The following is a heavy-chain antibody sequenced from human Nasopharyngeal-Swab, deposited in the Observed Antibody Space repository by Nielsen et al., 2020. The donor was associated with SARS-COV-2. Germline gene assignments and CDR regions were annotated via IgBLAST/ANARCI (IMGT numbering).Heavy chain of an antibody. J-gene: IGHJ6*02. Sequence: RQAPGKGLEWLGYIYYSGSTYYNPSLKSRVTISVDTSKNQFSLKLSSVTAADTAVYYCARGWLVAGTGAYYYYYGMDVWGQGTTVTVSS. CDR3: ARGWLVAGTGAYYYYYGMDV. D-gene: IGHD6-19*01. CDR2: IYYSGST. V-gene: IGHV4-31*02.